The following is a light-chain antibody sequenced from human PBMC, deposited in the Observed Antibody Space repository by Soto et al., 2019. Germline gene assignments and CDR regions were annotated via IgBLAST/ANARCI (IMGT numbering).Light chain of an antibody. V-gene: IGKV3-20*01. CDR1: QSVSSSY. J-gene: IGKJ5*01. Sequence: EIGLTHSPGTLSLSPWEIATLSCRASQSVSSSYLTWYQQKPGQAPRLLIFGASKRATGIPDRFSGSGSGRDFTLTISGLEPEDFAVYYCQQYGSSPLISIGQGTRLEIK. CDR2: GAS. CDR3: QQYGSSPLIS.